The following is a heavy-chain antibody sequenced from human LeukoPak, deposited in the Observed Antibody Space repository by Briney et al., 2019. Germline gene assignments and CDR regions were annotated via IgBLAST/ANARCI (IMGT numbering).Heavy chain of an antibody. D-gene: IGHD2-2*02. CDR3: ARDSPYCSSTSCYIDY. J-gene: IGHJ4*02. Sequence: SETLSLTCTVSGGSISSYYWSWIRQPPGKGLEWIGYIYYSGSTNYNPSLKSRVTISVDTSKNQFSLKLSSVTAADTAVYYCARDSPYCSSTSCYIDYWGQGTLVTVSS. CDR1: GGSISSYY. V-gene: IGHV4-59*01. CDR2: IYYSGST.